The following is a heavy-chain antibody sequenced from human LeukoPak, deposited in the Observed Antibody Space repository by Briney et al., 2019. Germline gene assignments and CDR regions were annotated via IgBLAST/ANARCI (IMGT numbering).Heavy chain of an antibody. J-gene: IGHJ4*02. Sequence: GGSLRLSCAASGFSFRRHWMSWVRQAPGKGPEWVAHIKQDGTEYYVDSVKGRFIISRDNAKNSLYLQMNSLRAEDTAVYTCVRGPDYGDRLDYFDNWGQGTLVTVSS. CDR1: GFSFRRHW. D-gene: IGHD4-17*01. CDR2: IKQDGTE. V-gene: IGHV3-7*01. CDR3: VRGPDYGDRLDYFDN.